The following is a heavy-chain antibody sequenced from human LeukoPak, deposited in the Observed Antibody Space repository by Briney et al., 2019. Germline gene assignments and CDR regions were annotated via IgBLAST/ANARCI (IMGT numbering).Heavy chain of an antibody. Sequence: SETLSLTCTVSGGSISSYYWSWIRQPPGKGLEWIGYIYYSGSINYNPSLKSRVTISVDTSKNQFSLKLSSVTAADTAVYYCARNSHYYGSGVDYWGQGTLVTVSS. D-gene: IGHD3-10*01. CDR3: ARNSHYYGSGVDY. CDR1: GGSISSYY. V-gene: IGHV4-59*01. J-gene: IGHJ4*02. CDR2: IYYSGSI.